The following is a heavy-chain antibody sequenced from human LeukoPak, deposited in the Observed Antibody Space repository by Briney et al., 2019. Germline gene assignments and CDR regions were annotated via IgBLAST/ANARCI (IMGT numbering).Heavy chain of an antibody. J-gene: IGHJ4*02. V-gene: IGHV4-4*07. Sequence: SETLSLTCTVSDDSLTIYYWTWVRQPPGEGLEWIWRTYTSGSTNYNPSRKSRVTISVDTSRNQFSLKLSSVTAADTAVYYCARGGQVRWLQHFDYWGQGTLVTVSS. CDR3: ARGGQVRWLQHFDY. CDR1: DDSLTIYY. CDR2: TYTSGST. D-gene: IGHD5-24*01.